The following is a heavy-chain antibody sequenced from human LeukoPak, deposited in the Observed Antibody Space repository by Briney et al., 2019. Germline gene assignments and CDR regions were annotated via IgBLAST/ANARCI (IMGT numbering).Heavy chain of an antibody. D-gene: IGHD2-15*01. V-gene: IGHV3-53*01. CDR1: GFSVSNSY. CDR2: FYKGDST. CDR3: AREVVSSPSYFDS. Sequence: GGSLRLSCAASGFSVSNSYMYWVRQAPGKGLEWVSFFYKGDSTYYAESVGGRFTISRDNSKNTLYLLMNSLIPEDTAVYYCAREVVSSPSYFDSWGQGTLVTVSS. J-gene: IGHJ4*02.